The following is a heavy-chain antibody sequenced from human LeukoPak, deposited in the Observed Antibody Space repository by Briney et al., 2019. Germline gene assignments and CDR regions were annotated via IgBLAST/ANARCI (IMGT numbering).Heavy chain of an antibody. V-gene: IGHV3-73*01. CDR1: GFTFSGSA. Sequence: GGSLRLSCVASGFTFSGSAMHWVRQASGKGREWVGRISVKADSYATTYAASVKGRFTISRDDSKNTAYLQMNSLKTEDTAAYYCAREGIFGAVAGHPCNYWGQGTLVTVSS. CDR2: ISVKADSYAT. J-gene: IGHJ4*02. CDR3: AREGIFGAVAGHPCNY. D-gene: IGHD6-19*01.